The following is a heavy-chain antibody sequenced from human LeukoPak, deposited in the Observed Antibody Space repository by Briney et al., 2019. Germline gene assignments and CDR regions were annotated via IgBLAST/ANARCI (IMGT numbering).Heavy chain of an antibody. Sequence: GASVKVSCKASGYTFTSYAMHWVRQAPGQRLEWMGWINAGNGNTKYSQEFQGRVTNTRDTSASTAYMELSSLRSEDMAVYYCARGYYGSGSYYNRAFDIWGQGTMVTVSS. CDR3: ARGYYGSGSYYNRAFDI. J-gene: IGHJ3*02. CDR2: INAGNGNT. V-gene: IGHV1-3*03. D-gene: IGHD3-10*01. CDR1: GYTFTSYA.